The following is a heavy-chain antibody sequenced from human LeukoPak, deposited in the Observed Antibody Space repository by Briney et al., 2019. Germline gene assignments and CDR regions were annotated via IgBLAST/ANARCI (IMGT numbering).Heavy chain of an antibody. D-gene: IGHD3-22*01. V-gene: IGHV3-20*04. CDR2: INWNGGST. CDR1: GFTFDDYG. Sequence: GGSLRLSCAASGFTFDDYGMSWVRQVPGKGLEWVPGINWNGGSTGNADSVKGRFTISRDNAKNSLYLQMNSLKVEDTALYYCARGLFLSGYLDAFDIWGQGTVVTVSS. J-gene: IGHJ3*02. CDR3: ARGLFLSGYLDAFDI.